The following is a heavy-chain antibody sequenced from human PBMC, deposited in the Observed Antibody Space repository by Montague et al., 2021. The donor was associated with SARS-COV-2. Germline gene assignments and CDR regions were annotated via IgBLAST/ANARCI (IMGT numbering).Heavy chain of an antibody. CDR1: GASINGHH. V-gene: IGHV4-59*11. CDR2: MKSSGST. Sequence: SETLSLTCTVSGASINGHHWSWIRQPPGKGLEWIGYMKSSGSTNYKPSLKSRVTISVDTSKEQVSLKMISVTAADTAVYYCARDLGDRDGGFDYWGQGTLVTVPS. D-gene: IGHD3-16*01. CDR3: ARDLGDRDGGFDY. J-gene: IGHJ4*02.